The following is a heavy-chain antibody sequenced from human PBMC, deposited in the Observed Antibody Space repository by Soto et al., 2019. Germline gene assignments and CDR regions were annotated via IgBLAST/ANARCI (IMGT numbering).Heavy chain of an antibody. V-gene: IGHV1-3*01. CDR3: ASAYCISSSCPPCYGMDV. D-gene: IGHD2-2*01. CDR2: INAGNGNT. Sequence: GASVKVSCKASGYTFTSYAMHWVRQAPGQRPEWMGWINAGNGNTKYSQKFQGRVTITRDTSASTAYMELSSLRSEDTAVYYCASAYCISSSCPPCYGMDVWGQGTTVTVSS. J-gene: IGHJ6*02. CDR1: GYTFTSYA.